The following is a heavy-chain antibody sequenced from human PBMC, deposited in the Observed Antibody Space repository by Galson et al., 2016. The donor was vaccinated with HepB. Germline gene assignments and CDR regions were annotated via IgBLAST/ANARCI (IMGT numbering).Heavy chain of an antibody. V-gene: IGHV3-23*01. D-gene: IGHD3-22*01. CDR3: AKDLYYYDSSGQSFFDY. Sequence: SLRLSCAASGFTVSSYAMSWVRQAPGTGLEWVSVISGSGGSTYYADSVRGRFTISRDNSKNTLYLQMNSLRAEDTAVYYCAKDLYYYDSSGQSFFDYWGQGTQVTISS. J-gene: IGHJ4*02. CDR2: ISGSGGST. CDR1: GFTVSSYA.